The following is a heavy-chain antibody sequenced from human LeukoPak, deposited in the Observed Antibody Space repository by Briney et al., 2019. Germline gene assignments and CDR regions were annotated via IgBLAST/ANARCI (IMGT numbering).Heavy chain of an antibody. Sequence: SETLSLTCAVYGGSFSGYYWSWIRQPPGNGLEWIGEINHSGSTNYNSSLKSRVTISVDTSKNQFSLKLSSVTAADTAVYYCARGPILAGIFRDWFDPWGQGTLVTVSS. V-gene: IGHV4-34*01. J-gene: IGHJ5*02. CDR3: ARGPILAGIFRDWFDP. CDR1: GGSFSGYY. CDR2: INHSGST. D-gene: IGHD3-10*01.